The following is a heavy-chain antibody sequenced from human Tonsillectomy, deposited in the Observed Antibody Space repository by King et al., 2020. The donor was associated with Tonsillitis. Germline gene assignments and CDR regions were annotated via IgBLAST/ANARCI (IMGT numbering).Heavy chain of an antibody. J-gene: IGHJ3*02. Sequence: QLVQSGAEVKKPGSSVKVSCKASGGTFSKYAVNWVRQAPGQVLEWMGGIIPIFDAPNYAQKFQDRVTITADESTSTVYMDLSSLRSEDTAVYYCARDAVAAGGAFDIWGQGTLVSVSS. D-gene: IGHD3-10*01. V-gene: IGHV1-69*12. CDR3: ARDAVAAGGAFDI. CDR1: GGTFSKYA. CDR2: IIPIFDAP.